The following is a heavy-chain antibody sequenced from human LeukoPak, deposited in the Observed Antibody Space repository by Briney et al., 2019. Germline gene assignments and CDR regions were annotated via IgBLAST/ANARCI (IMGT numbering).Heavy chain of an antibody. V-gene: IGHV3-23*01. J-gene: IGHJ3*02. Sequence: GGSLRLSCAASGFSFSSYPINWLRPAPGKALEWVSGVSGTGDRTYYADYVKGRFTISRDNSKNTMYLQMNSLRAEDTAVYYCAKARLVTMVVVRDAFDIWGQGTMVTVSS. D-gene: IGHD3-22*01. CDR2: VSGTGDRT. CDR3: AKARLVTMVVVRDAFDI. CDR1: GFSFSSYP.